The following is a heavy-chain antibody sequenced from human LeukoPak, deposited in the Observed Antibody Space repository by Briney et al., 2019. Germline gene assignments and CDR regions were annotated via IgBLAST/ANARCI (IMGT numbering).Heavy chain of an antibody. CDR2: ISSSATYI. Sequence: GGSLRLSCAASAFTFSNYNMIWVRQAPGKGLEWVSSISSSATYIYYADSVKGRFTISRDDAKHSLFLQMNSLRAEDTAVYYCATADLTGYYGGDYWGQRTLVTVSS. CDR3: ATADLTGYYGGDY. J-gene: IGHJ4*02. CDR1: AFTFSNYN. D-gene: IGHD3-9*01. V-gene: IGHV3-21*01.